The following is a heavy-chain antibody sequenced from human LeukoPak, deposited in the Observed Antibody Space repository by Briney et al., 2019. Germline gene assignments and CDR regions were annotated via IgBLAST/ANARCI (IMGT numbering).Heavy chain of an antibody. CDR3: ARLSYDYWYFDL. D-gene: IGHD3-3*01. CDR2: IYYTGST. CDR1: GGSNSSYY. Sequence: SETLSLTCIVTGGSNSSYYWSWIRQPPGKGLEWIGYIYYTGSTNYSPSLKSGVTISVDTSKNQFSLKLSSVTAADTAVYYCARLSYDYWYFDLWGRGTLVTVSS. V-gene: IGHV4-59*01. J-gene: IGHJ2*01.